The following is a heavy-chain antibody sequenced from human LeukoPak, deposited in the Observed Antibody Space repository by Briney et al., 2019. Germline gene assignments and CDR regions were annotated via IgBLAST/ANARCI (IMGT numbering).Heavy chain of an antibody. Sequence: PLETLSLTCTVSGGSISSYYWSWIRQPAGKGLEWIGRIYTSGSTNYNPSLKSRVTISVDKSKNQFSLKLSSVTAADTAVYYCAREDTAMVPPFDYWGQGTLVTVSS. J-gene: IGHJ4*02. CDR3: AREDTAMVPPFDY. CDR1: GGSISSYY. CDR2: IYTSGST. D-gene: IGHD5-18*01. V-gene: IGHV4-4*07.